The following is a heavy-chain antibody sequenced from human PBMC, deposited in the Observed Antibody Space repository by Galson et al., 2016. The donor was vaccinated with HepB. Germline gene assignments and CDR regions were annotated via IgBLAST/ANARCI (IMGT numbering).Heavy chain of an antibody. CDR2: INRDGSET. V-gene: IGHV3-7*01. J-gene: IGHJ4*02. CDR3: TRGNLVGY. D-gene: IGHD2-8*02. Sequence: SLRLSCAASGFTFTSYSMTWVRQAPGKGLEWVGNINRDGSETNYVDSVKGRFTISRDNAKNSLFLQMNSLKVGETAVYYCTRGNLVGYWGQGTLVIVSS. CDR1: GFTFTSYS.